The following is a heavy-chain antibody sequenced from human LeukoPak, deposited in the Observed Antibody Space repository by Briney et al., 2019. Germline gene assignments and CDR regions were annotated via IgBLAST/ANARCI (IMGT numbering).Heavy chain of an antibody. D-gene: IGHD4-23*01. CDR2: ISWDGGST. CDR3: AKGKVKLRWKGGYFDY. J-gene: IGHJ4*02. Sequence: GGSLRLSCAASGFTFDDYTMHWVRQAPGKGLEWVSLISWDGGSTYYADSVKGRFTISRDNSKNSLYLQMNSLRTEDTALYYCAKGKVKLRWKGGYFDYWGQGTLVTVSS. V-gene: IGHV3-43*01. CDR1: GFTFDDYT.